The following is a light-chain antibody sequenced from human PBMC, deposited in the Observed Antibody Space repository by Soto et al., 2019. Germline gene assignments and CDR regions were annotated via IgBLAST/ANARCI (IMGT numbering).Light chain of an antibody. V-gene: IGLV3-1*01. J-gene: IGLJ2*01. CDR1: KWGDKY. CDR3: QAWDSSTVV. CDR2: QDS. Sequence: SYELTQPPSVSVSPGQTASITCSGDKWGDKYACWYQHKPGQSPVLVLYQDSKRPAGIPERFSGSNSGNTATLSISGTQAMDEAEYDCQAWDSSTVVFGGGTKMTVL.